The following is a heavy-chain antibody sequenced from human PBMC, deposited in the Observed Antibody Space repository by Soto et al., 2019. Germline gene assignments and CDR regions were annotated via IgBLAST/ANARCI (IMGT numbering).Heavy chain of an antibody. CDR3: ARVLEHYYDSSGQNVPYFDY. Sequence: GASVKVSCKASGYTFTSYAMHWLRQAPGQRLEWMGGINAGNGNTKYSQKFQGRVTTTRDTSASTAYMELSSLRSEDTAVYYCARVLEHYYDSSGQNVPYFDYWGQGTLVTVSS. CDR1: GYTFTSYA. J-gene: IGHJ4*02. D-gene: IGHD3-22*01. CDR2: INAGNGNT. V-gene: IGHV1-3*01.